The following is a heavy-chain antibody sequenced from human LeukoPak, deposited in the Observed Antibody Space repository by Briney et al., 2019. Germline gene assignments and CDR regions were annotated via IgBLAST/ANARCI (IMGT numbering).Heavy chain of an antibody. CDR3: AKEYSGSTYNWFDA. Sequence: PGGSLRLSCAASGFTFSSYAMSWVRQAPGEGLEWVSHISVDNNKWYADSVKGRFTISRDNSKNTLYLQMNSLRAEDTAVYYCAKEYSGSTYNWFDAWGQGTLVTVSS. CDR2: ISVDNNK. D-gene: IGHD1-26*01. J-gene: IGHJ5*02. CDR1: GFTFSSYA. V-gene: IGHV3-23*01.